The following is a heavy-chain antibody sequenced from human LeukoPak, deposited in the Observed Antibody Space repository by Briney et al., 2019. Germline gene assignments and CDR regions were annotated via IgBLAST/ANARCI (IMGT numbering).Heavy chain of an antibody. CDR1: GFTFSSYSMN. J-gene: IGHJ4*02. CDR3: ARQAHIVVVPAAPFDY. V-gene: IGHV4-39*01. CDR2: IYYSGST. D-gene: IGHD2-2*01. Sequence: GSLRLSCAASGFTFSSYSMNWVRQPPGKGLEWIGSIYYSGSTYYNPSLKSRVTISVDTSKNQFSLKLSSVTAADTAVYYCARQAHIVVVPAAPFDYWGQGTLVTVSS.